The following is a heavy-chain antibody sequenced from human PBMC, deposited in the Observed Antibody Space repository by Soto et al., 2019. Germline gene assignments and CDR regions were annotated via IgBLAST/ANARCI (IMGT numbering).Heavy chain of an antibody. Sequence: QVQLQESGPGLVKPSETLSLTCTVSSGSISTYYWSWIRQPPGKGLEWIGYIYYTGSTNYNPSLKTLAAIAMDTSNNQFSLSLSSVTAADTAVYYCAGAPKWAYYDVWGLGTLFTGCS. CDR1: SGSISTYY. J-gene: IGHJ4*02. V-gene: IGHV4-59*01. D-gene: IGHD3-16*01. CDR2: IYYTGST. CDR3: AGAPKWAYYDV.